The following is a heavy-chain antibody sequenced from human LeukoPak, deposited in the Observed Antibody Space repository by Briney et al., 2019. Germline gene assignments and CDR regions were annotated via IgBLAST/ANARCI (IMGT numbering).Heavy chain of an antibody. CDR3: ARDSGVWNFGYYYYMDV. CDR1: GGSISSGGYY. J-gene: IGHJ6*03. D-gene: IGHD1-7*01. CDR2: IYHSGST. Sequence: SETLSLTCTVSGGSISSGGYYWSWIRQPPGKGLEWIGYIYHSGSTYYNPSLKSRVTISVDTSKNQFSLKLSSVTAADTAVYYCARDSGVWNFGYYYYMDVWGKGTTVTVSS. V-gene: IGHV4-30-2*01.